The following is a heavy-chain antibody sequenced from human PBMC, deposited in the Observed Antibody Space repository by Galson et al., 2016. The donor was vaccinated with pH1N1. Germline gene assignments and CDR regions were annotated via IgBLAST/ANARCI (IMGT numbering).Heavy chain of an antibody. V-gene: IGHV3-74*01. D-gene: IGHD3-10*01. Sequence: SLRLSCAAASGFSISNHWTHWVRQAPGKGLAWVSRINRDGTTINYADSVKGRFTISRDNGKNTLYLQMNSLRADDTAVYYCARDCFGADDSWGQGTLVTVSS. J-gene: IGHJ4*02. CDR3: ARDCFGADDS. CDR2: INRDGTTI. CDR1: GFSISNHW.